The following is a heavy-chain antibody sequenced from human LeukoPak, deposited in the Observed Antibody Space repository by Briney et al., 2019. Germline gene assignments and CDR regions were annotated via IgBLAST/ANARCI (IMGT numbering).Heavy chain of an antibody. CDR2: IIPIFGTA. D-gene: IGHD6-19*01. CDR3: ARDQIAVAGNFDY. CDR1: GGTFSSYA. Sequence: SVKVPCRASGGTFSSYAISWVRQAPGQGLEWMGRIIPIFGTANYAQKFQGRVTITTDESTSTAYMELSSLRSEDTAVYYCARDQIAVAGNFDYWGQGTLVTVSS. J-gene: IGHJ4*02. V-gene: IGHV1-69*05.